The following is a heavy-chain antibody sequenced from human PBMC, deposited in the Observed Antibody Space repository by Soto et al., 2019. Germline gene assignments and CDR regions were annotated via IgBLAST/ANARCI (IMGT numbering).Heavy chain of an antibody. CDR1: GFTFSRYT. V-gene: IGHV3-48*04. CDR2: ISGGGGTM. J-gene: IGHJ4*02. Sequence: EVQLVESGGGLVQSGGSLRLTCAASGFTFSRYTMNWVRQAPGRGLEWLSYISGGGGTMFYADSVKGRVTISRDNAKNSLYLQMDNLRAEDTAVYYCARDKSGSYSLDYRGQGTLVTVSS. D-gene: IGHD1-26*01. CDR3: ARDKSGSYSLDY.